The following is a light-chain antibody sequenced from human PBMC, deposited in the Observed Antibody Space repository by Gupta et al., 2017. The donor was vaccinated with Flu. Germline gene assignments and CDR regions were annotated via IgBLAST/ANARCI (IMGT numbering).Light chain of an antibody. V-gene: IGKV1-39*01. Sequence: SSLSASVGDRGTITCRARQSIRNYLNWYQKKLGEAPKLLVYRASSCQSGVASRFSGSGCGTEVTLTISSRQQDDCGSYFCQQTYDTPLSTFGPGTKVDIK. CDR2: RAS. CDR1: QSIRNY. CDR3: QQTYDTPLST. J-gene: IGKJ3*01.